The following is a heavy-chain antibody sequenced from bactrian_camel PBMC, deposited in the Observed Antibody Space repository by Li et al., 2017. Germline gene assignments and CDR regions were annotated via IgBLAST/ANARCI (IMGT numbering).Heavy chain of an antibody. J-gene: IGHJ4*01. Sequence: HVQLVESGGGLVQPGGSLRLSCAASGFTFSSYWMYWVRQAQGKGLEWVSSINSGGGTTYYADSVKGRFTISKDNAKNTLYLQMDNLQPEDTAVYYCAARPVNTRACVAGGRYEFEYWGQGTQVTVSA. D-gene: IGHD1*01. CDR3: AARPVNTRACVAGGRYEFEY. CDR1: GFTFSSYW. CDR2: INSGGGTT. V-gene: IGHV3S1*01.